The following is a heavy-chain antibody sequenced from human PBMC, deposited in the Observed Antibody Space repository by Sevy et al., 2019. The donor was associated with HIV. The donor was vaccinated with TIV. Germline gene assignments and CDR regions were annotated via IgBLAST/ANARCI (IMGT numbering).Heavy chain of an antibody. Sequence: SETLSLTCTVSGGSISSYYWSWIRQPPGKGLEWIGYIYYSGSTNYNPSLKSRVTISVDTSKNQFSLKLSSVTAADTAVYYCARDRVLYYYYGMDVWGQGTTVTVSS. CDR1: GGSISSYY. CDR2: IYYSGST. D-gene: IGHD1-1*01. J-gene: IGHJ6*02. V-gene: IGHV4-59*13. CDR3: ARDRVLYYYYGMDV.